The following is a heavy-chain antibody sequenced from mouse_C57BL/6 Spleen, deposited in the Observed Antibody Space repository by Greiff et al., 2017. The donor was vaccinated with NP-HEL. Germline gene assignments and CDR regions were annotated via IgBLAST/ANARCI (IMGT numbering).Heavy chain of an antibody. CDR3: TTGTGNFDY. CDR1: GFTFSSYA. V-gene: IGHV5-9-1*02. CDR2: ISSGGDYI. D-gene: IGHD4-1*01. J-gene: IGHJ2*01. Sequence: DVMLVESGEGLVKPGGSLKLSCAASGFTFSSYAMSWVRQTPEKRLEWVAYISSGGDYIYYADTVKGRFTISRDNARNTLYLQMSSLKSEDTAMYYCTTGTGNFDYWGQGTTLTVSS.